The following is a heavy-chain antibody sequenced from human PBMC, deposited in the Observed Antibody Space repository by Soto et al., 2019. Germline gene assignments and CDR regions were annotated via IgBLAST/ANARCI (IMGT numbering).Heavy chain of an antibody. V-gene: IGHV3-23*01. CDR3: ARGSTDSYPGSRIFDF. D-gene: IGHD3-10*01. J-gene: IGHJ4*02. CDR1: GLTFGSRA. CDR2: ITDTGGDA. Sequence: GGSLRLSCVASGLTFGSRAMSWVRQTPGEGLQWVSTITDTGGDAKYADSVRGRFVISRDNSKKTLYLQMTSLTAEDSAMYFCARGSTDSYPGSRIFDFWGRGTLVTVSS.